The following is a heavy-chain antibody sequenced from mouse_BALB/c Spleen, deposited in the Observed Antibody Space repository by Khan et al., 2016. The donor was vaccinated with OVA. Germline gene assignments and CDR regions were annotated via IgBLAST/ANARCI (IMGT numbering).Heavy chain of an antibody. V-gene: IGHV2-6-1*01. CDR1: GFSLTNNG. Sequence: VQLQESGPGLVAPSQSLSITCTISGFSLTNNGVHWVRQPPGKGLEWLGVIWTDGSTTYNSAIKPRLTITKANSKSQAFLKMNRPQPDDTAMYFCARHPYYHYNVMDYWGQGTSVTVSS. J-gene: IGHJ4*01. CDR2: IWTDGST. CDR3: ARHPYYHYNVMDY. D-gene: IGHD2-10*01.